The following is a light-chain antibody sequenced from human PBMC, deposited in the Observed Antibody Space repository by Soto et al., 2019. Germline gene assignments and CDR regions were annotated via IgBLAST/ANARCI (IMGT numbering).Light chain of an antibody. V-gene: IGLV2-14*03. J-gene: IGLJ2*01. CDR3: SSYTTSNPLV. CDR1: SSDVGVYNF. Sequence: QSALTQPASVSGSPGQSITISCTGTSSDVGVYNFVSWYQQHPAKAPQLMIYDVTNRPSGVSSRFSGSKSGNTASLAISGRQGEDGADYYCSSYTTSNPLVFGGGTKLTVL. CDR2: DVT.